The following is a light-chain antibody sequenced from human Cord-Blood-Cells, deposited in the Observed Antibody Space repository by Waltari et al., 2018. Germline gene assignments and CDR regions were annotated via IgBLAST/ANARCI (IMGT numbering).Light chain of an antibody. CDR1: SSDDGGCNY. CDR2: DVS. Sequence: QSAPPQPASASGSPGQSITISCTGTSSDDGGCNYVSRYQQHPCKAPKLMIYDVSKRPSGASLRFSGSTTGNTASLTISGIQDEDEADYYRCSYTSSSTLVFGGGTQQTVL. CDR3: CSYTSSSTLV. J-gene: IGLJ3*02. V-gene: IGLV2-14*01.